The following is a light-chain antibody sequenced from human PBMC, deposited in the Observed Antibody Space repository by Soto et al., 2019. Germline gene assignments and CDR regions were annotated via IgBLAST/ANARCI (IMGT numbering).Light chain of an antibody. CDR1: QSISSY. Sequence: DIQMTQSPSSLSASVGDRVTITCRASQSISSYLNWYQQKPGKAPKLLIYAASSLQSGVPSRFSGSGSGTDLTLTISSLQPEDFAAYYCQQSYSTLRGTFGPGTKVDIK. CDR2: AAS. V-gene: IGKV1-39*01. J-gene: IGKJ3*01. CDR3: QQSYSTLRGT.